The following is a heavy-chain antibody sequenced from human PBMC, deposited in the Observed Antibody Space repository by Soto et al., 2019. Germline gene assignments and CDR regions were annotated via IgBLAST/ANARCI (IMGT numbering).Heavy chain of an antibody. D-gene: IGHD2-2*01. CDR1: GFTFSSHW. Sequence: EVQLVESGGDLVQPGGSLRLSCAASGFTFSSHWMHWARRVPGKGLVWVSHINTDGGITGYADSVKGRFTISRDNAKNTLYLQINGLRVEDTSVYYCTREAGYCSRTSCYRRAFDSWGQGTMVTVSS. V-gene: IGHV3-74*01. CDR2: INTDGGIT. CDR3: TREAGYCSRTSCYRRAFDS. J-gene: IGHJ3*02.